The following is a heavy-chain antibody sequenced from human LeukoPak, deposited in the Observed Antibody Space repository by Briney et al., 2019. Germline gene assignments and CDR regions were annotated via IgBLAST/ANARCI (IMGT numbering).Heavy chain of an antibody. Sequence: ASVKVSCKASGGTFSSYTISWVRRAPGQGLEWMGRIIPILGIANYAQKFQGRVTITADESTSTAYMELSSLRSEDTAVYYCAREACSGGSCYYIFDYWGQGTLVTVSS. J-gene: IGHJ4*02. CDR2: IIPILGIA. CDR1: GGTFSSYT. CDR3: AREACSGGSCYYIFDY. D-gene: IGHD2-15*01. V-gene: IGHV1-69*04.